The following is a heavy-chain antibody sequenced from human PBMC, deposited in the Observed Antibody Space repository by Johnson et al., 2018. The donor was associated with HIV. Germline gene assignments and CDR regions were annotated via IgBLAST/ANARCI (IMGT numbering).Heavy chain of an antibody. D-gene: IGHD6-13*01. CDR2: ISYDGSNK. Sequence: QVQLVESGGGVVQPGRSLRLSCAASGFTFSSYAMHWVRQAPGKGLEWVAVISYDGSNKYYAESVKGRFIISRDNYKTTLYLQMNSLRAEDTAVYYCAAGGVPALDIWGQGTMVTVSS. CDR3: AAGGVPALDI. CDR1: GFTFSSYA. J-gene: IGHJ3*02. V-gene: IGHV3-30*04.